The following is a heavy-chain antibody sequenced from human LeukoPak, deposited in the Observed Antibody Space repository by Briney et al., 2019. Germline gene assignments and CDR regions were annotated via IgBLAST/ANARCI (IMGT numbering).Heavy chain of an antibody. J-gene: IGHJ4*02. V-gene: IGHV4-59*08. CDR1: GASITSSY. CDR3: ARHFYYDSLYE. Sequence: SETLSLTCTVSGASITSSYWAWIRQPPGRGLEWIGHIYNNGGAKYNPSLKSRISISLDTSKSQFSLTLTSVTAADTAVYFCARHFYYDSLYEWGQGTLVTVSS. D-gene: IGHD3-22*01. CDR2: IYNNGGA.